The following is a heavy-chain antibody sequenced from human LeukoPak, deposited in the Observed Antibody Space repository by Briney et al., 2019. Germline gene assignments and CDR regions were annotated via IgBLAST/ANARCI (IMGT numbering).Heavy chain of an antibody. CDR2: ISGSGGST. Sequence: GGSLRLSCAASGFTFSSYAMSWVRQAPGKGLEWVSAISGSGGSTYYADSVKGRFTISRDNSKNTLYLQMNSLRAGDKAVYYCAKEALEWLVQYYFDYWGQGTLVTVSS. CDR1: GFTFSSYA. D-gene: IGHD3-3*01. CDR3: AKEALEWLVQYYFDY. V-gene: IGHV3-23*01. J-gene: IGHJ4*02.